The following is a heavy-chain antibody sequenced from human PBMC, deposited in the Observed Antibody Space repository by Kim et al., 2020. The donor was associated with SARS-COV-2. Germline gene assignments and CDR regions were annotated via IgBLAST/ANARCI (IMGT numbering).Heavy chain of an antibody. J-gene: IGHJ6*02. D-gene: IGHD6-19*01. V-gene: IGHV3-30*04. CDR1: GFTFSSYA. CDR2: ISYDGSNK. CDR3: ASLYSSGWHPGGMDV. Sequence: GGSLRLSCAASGFTFSSYAMHWVRQAPGKGLEWVAVISYDGSNKYYADSVKGRFTISRDNSKNTLYLQMNSLRAEDTAVYYCASLYSSGWHPGGMDVWGPGTTVTVSS.